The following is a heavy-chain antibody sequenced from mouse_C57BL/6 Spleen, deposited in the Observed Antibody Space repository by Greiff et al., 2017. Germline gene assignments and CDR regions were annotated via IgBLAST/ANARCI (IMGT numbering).Heavy chain of an antibody. V-gene: IGHV1-19*01. CDR3: ARYGYGSSYGYFDV. J-gene: IGHJ1*03. Sequence: VQLKQSGPVLVKPGASVKMSCKASGYTFTDYYMNWVKQSPGKSLEWIGVINPYNGGTSYNQNVKGKATMTVDKSYSTAYMELNSLTSEDSAVYYCARYGYGSSYGYFDVWGTGTTVTVSS. CDR2: INPYNGGT. D-gene: IGHD1-1*01. CDR1: GYTFTDYY.